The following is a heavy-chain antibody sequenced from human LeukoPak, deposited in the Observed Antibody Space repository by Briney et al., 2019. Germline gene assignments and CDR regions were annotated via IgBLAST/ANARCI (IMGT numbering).Heavy chain of an antibody. V-gene: IGHV1-18*01. CDR3: ARERANHYMDV. D-gene: IGHD1-14*01. Sequence: ASVKVSCKTSGYTFATYGITWVRQAPGQGLEWVGYITYNGNTDYAQNLQGRVTMTTDTSTSTAYMELRSLRSDDTAIYYCARERANHYMDVWGKGTTVIIPS. CDR1: GYTFATYG. CDR2: ITYNGNT. J-gene: IGHJ6*03.